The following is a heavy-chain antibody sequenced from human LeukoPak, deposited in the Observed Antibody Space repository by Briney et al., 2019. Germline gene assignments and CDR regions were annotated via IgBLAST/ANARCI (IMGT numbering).Heavy chain of an antibody. CDR2: IYSAGNT. CDR1: GFTVSTDY. V-gene: IGHV3-53*04. Sequence: GGSLRLSCAASGFTVSTDYMSWVRQAPGKGLEWVSVIYSAGNTFYADSVKGRFAISRHTSKNTLYLQMNSLRAEDTGVYYCARASYYYDSRSHYYDYWGQGTLVTVSS. J-gene: IGHJ4*02. D-gene: IGHD3-22*01. CDR3: ARASYYYDSRSHYYDY.